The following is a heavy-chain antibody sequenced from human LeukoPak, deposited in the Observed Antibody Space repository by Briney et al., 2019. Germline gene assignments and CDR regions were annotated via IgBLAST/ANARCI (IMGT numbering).Heavy chain of an antibody. J-gene: IGHJ4*02. Sequence: PGGSLRLSCAASGFTFSSYAMSWVRQAPGKGLEWVSAISGSGGSTYYADSVKGRFTISRDNSKNTLYLQMNSLRAEDTALYYCAKAVDGSGTRAHFDYWGQGTLVTVSS. CDR1: GFTFSSYA. D-gene: IGHD3-10*01. CDR3: AKAVDGSGTRAHFDY. CDR2: ISGSGGST. V-gene: IGHV3-23*01.